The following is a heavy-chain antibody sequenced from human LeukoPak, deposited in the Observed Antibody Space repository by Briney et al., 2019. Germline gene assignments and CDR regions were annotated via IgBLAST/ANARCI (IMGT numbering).Heavy chain of an antibody. Sequence: ASVKVSCKASGYTFTGYYMHWVRQVPGQALEWMGWINPNSGGTNYAQKFQGRVPMTRDTSITTAYMELSRLRSDDTAVYYCARGFSSWYLSPYYLEYCGQGTPVTVSS. CDR3: ARGFSSWYLSPYYLEY. V-gene: IGHV1-2*02. CDR2: INPNSGGT. CDR1: GYTFTGYY. J-gene: IGHJ4*02. D-gene: IGHD6-13*01.